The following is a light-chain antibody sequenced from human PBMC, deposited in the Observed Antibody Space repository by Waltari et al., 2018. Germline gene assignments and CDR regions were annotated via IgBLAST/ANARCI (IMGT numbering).Light chain of an antibody. CDR3: QHYVSLPVT. CDR2: GAS. Sequence: EIVLTQSPDTLSLSQGERATLSCRASQSVSRALAWYQQNPGQAPRLLIHGASNRATGIPDRFSGSGSGTDFSLIISRLEPEDFAVYYCQHYVSLPVTFGQGTKVEIK. CDR1: QSVSRA. V-gene: IGKV3-20*01. J-gene: IGKJ1*01.